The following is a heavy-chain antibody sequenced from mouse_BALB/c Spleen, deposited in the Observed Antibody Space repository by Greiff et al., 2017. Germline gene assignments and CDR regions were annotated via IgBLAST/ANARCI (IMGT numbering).Heavy chain of an antibody. CDR1: GFSLTGYG. J-gene: IGHJ2*01. CDR2: IWGDGST. Sequence: QVQLQQSGPGLVAPSQSLSITCTVSGFSLTGYGVNWVRQPPGKGLEWLGMIWGDGSTDYNSALKSRLSISKDNSKSQVFLKMNSLQTDDTARYYCARVTSYGSSFDYWGQGTTLTVSS. V-gene: IGHV2-6-7*01. D-gene: IGHD1-1*01. CDR3: ARVTSYGSSFDY.